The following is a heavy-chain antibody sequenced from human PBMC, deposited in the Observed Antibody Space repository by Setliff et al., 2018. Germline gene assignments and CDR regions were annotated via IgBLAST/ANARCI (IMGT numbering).Heavy chain of an antibody. J-gene: IGHJ3*02. V-gene: IGHV3-48*03. Sequence: GGSLRLSCAASGFTFSSYEMNWVRQAPGKGLEWVSYISSSGSTIYYADSVKGRFTISRDNAKNSLYLQMNSLRAEDTAVYYCARAFGGNSDAFDIWGQGTMVTVSS. D-gene: IGHD2-21*02. CDR1: GFTFSSYE. CDR2: ISSSGSTI. CDR3: ARAFGGNSDAFDI.